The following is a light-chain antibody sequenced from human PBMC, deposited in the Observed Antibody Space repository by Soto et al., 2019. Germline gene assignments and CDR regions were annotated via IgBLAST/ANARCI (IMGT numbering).Light chain of an antibody. Sequence: DIPMTQSPSSLSASVGDRVTITCRASQGIRNDLHWYQQKPGKAPKRLIYAASSLQSGVPSRFSGSGSGTEFTLTISHLQPEDFATYYCLQHNSYPLTFGGGTKVEIK. J-gene: IGKJ4*01. CDR2: AAS. CDR1: QGIRND. V-gene: IGKV1-17*02. CDR3: LQHNSYPLT.